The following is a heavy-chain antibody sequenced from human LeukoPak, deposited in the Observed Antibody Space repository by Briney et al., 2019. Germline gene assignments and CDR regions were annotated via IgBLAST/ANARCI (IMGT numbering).Heavy chain of an antibody. Sequence: PSETLSLTCSVSGYSIISGYHWAWIRQPPGKGLEWIGSIYRDGGTYYNPSLKSRITMSVDTSKNQFSLEVNSVTAADTAVYYCATDEGWPTEYFQHWGQGTLVTVSS. CDR2: IYRDGGT. V-gene: IGHV4-38-2*02. CDR1: GYSIISGYH. CDR3: ATDEGWPTEYFQH. D-gene: IGHD6-19*01. J-gene: IGHJ1*01.